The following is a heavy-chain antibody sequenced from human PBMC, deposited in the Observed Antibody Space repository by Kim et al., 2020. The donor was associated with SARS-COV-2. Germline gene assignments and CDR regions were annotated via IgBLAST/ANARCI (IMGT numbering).Heavy chain of an antibody. CDR3: ATAVSQTYYYGMDV. CDR2: ISVGTGST. D-gene: IGHD2-8*01. J-gene: IGHJ6*02. V-gene: IGHV3-23*01. Sequence: GGSLRLSCAASGFTFSNYAMNWVRQAPWKGLEWVSAISVGTGSTYYADSVKGRFTISRDNSKSTLSLQMSSLRAEDTAVYYCATAVSQTYYYGMDVWGQGTTVTVSS. CDR1: GFTFSNYA.